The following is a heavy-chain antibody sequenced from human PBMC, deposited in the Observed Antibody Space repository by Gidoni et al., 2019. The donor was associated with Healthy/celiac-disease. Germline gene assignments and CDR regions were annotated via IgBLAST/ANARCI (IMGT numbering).Heavy chain of an antibody. CDR1: GFTLDDYA. Sequence: EVQLVESGGGLVQPGRSLRLSCAASGFTLDDYAMHWVRQAPGKGLAWVSVISWNSGSSGYADSVKGLFTISRDNAKNSLYLQMNSLIAEDTDLYYWAKDITPLTFGGDGGFDYWGQGTLVTVSS. CDR2: ISWNSGSS. D-gene: IGHD3-16*01. V-gene: IGHV3-9*01. CDR3: AKDITPLTFGGDGGFDY. J-gene: IGHJ4*02.